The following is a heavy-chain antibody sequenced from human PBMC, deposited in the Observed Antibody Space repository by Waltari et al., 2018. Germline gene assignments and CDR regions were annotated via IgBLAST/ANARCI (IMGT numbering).Heavy chain of an antibody. CDR2: INHSVST. D-gene: IGHD5-12*01. CDR3: ARTGGWGYAHRYYFDY. CDR1: GGSFSGYY. Sequence: QVQLQQWGAGLLKPSETLSLTCAVYGGSFSGYYWSWIRQPPGKGLEWIGEINHSVSTNYNPALKSRVTISVDTSKNQFSLKLSSVTAADTAVYYGARTGGWGYAHRYYFDYWGQGTLVTVSS. J-gene: IGHJ4*02. V-gene: IGHV4-34*01.